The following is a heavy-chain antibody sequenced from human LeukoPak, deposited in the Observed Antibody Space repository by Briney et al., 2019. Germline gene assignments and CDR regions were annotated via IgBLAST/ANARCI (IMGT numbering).Heavy chain of an antibody. V-gene: IGHV3-23*01. CDR1: GFTHSFYW. D-gene: IGHD3-10*01. CDR3: ARDRGVSENYYDY. J-gene: IGHJ4*02. Sequence: GGSLRLSCAASGFTHSFYWIIYLRDAPGKTRVYFSGICDSGSNALYAASVTGRLTSSSDNAKVTLYLQMNSLSPEDRALYCWARDRGVSENYYDYWGQGTLVTVSS. CDR2: ICDSGSNA.